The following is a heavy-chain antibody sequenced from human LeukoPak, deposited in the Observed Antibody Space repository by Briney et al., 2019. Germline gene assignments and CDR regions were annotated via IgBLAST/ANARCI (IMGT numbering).Heavy chain of an antibody. D-gene: IGHD1-26*01. CDR1: GFTFDDYA. J-gene: IGHJ6*03. CDR3: AKHLVAATSSLFKAPYYYYMDV. CDR2: ISWNSGSI. Sequence: PGGSLRLSCAASGFTFDDYAMHWVRQAPGKGLEWVSGISWNSGSIGYADSVKGRFTISRDNSKNTLYLQMNSLRAEDTAVYYCAKHLVAATSSLFKAPYYYYMDVWGKGTTVTVSS. V-gene: IGHV3-9*01.